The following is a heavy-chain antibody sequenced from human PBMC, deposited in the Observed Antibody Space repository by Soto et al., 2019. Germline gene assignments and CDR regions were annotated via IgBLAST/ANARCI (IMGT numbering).Heavy chain of an antibody. V-gene: IGHV1-2*02. D-gene: IGHD6-6*01. CDR3: ARAYAIAARRLEYCQL. CDR2: INPNSGGT. J-gene: IGHJ1*01. Sequence: ASLKVSCKASGYTFTGYYMHWVRQAPGQGLEWMGWINPNSGGTNYAQKLQGRVTMTRYTSISTAYMELSRMKSDDTAVYYCARAYAIAARRLEYCQLWGQGTIVTVSS. CDR1: GYTFTGYY.